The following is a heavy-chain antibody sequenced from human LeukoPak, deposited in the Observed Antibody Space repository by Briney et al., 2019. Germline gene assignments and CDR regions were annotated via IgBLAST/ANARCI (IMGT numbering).Heavy chain of an antibody. D-gene: IGHD4-17*01. Sequence: SETLSLTCAVYGGSFSGYYWSWIRQPPGKGLEWIGEINHSGSTNYNPSLKSRVTISVDTSKNQFSLKLSSVTAADTAVYYCARGPLGSTVTTRAQYFQQWSQGTLVTVSS. J-gene: IGHJ1*01. V-gene: IGHV4-34*01. CDR3: ARGPLGSTVTTRAQYFQQ. CDR1: GGSFSGYY. CDR2: INHSGST.